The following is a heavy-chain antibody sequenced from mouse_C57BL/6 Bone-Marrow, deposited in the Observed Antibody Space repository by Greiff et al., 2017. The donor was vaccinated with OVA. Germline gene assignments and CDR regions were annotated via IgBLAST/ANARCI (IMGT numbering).Heavy chain of an antibody. CDR3: VRHNYYGSRKYAMDY. Sequence: EVQLVESGGGLVQPQGSLKLSCAASGFSFNTYAMNWVRQAPGKGLEWVARIRSKSNNYATYYADSVKDRFTISRDDSESMLYLQMNNLKTEDTAMYYCVRHNYYGSRKYAMDYWGQGTSVTVSS. D-gene: IGHD1-1*01. CDR1: GFSFNTYA. J-gene: IGHJ4*01. CDR2: IRSKSNNYAT. V-gene: IGHV10-1*01.